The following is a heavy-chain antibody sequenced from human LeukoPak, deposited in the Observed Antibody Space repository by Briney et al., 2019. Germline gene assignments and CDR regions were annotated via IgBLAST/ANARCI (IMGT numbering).Heavy chain of an antibody. CDR1: GYSFTSYW. Sequence: GESLKTSCKGSGYSFTSYWIGWVRQMPGKGLEWMGIIYPGDSDTRYSPSFQGQVTISADKSISTAYLQWSSLKASDTAMYYCASGGYCSGGSCSDAFDIWGQGTMVTVSS. CDR2: IYPGDSDT. V-gene: IGHV5-51*01. J-gene: IGHJ3*02. D-gene: IGHD2-15*01. CDR3: ASGGYCSGGSCSDAFDI.